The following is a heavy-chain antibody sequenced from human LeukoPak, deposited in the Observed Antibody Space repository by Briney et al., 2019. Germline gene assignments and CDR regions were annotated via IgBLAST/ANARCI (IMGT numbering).Heavy chain of an antibody. J-gene: IGHJ4*02. V-gene: IGHV4-39*07. Sequence: SETLSLTCTVSGDSISRNDYFWGWIRQSPGKGLEWIGSVYYNGATQYSPSLKNRVTMSVDTSKNQFSLKLTSVTAADTAVYYCARELRSFYSGGSMWGQGTLVTVSS. CDR2: VYYNGAT. CDR3: ARELRSFYSGGSM. D-gene: IGHD2-21*01. CDR1: GDSISRNDYF.